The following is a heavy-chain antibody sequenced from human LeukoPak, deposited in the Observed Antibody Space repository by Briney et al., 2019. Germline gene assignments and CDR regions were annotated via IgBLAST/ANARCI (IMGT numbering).Heavy chain of an antibody. CDR2: LYSGGTT. CDR3: VRGTWFDP. D-gene: IGHD1-1*01. CDR1: GFTVSNYY. Sequence: GGSLRLSCAASGFTVSNYYMSWVRQAPGKGLEWVSVLYSGGTTYYADSVKGRFTISRDNSKNTLFLQMDSLRPEDTAVYYCVRGTWFDPWGQGTLVTVSS. J-gene: IGHJ5*02. V-gene: IGHV3-53*01.